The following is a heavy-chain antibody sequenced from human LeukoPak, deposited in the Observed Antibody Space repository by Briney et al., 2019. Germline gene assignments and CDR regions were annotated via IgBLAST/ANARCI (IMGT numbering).Heavy chain of an antibody. Sequence: GESLKISCKGSGYSFTSYWIGWVRQMPGKGLEWMGIIYPGDSDTRYSPSFQGQVTISADKSISTAYLQWSSLKASDTAMYYCARRGAYYDSSGYLGGNFGYWGQGTLVTVSS. V-gene: IGHV5-51*01. CDR2: IYPGDSDT. CDR1: GYSFTSYW. D-gene: IGHD3-22*01. J-gene: IGHJ4*02. CDR3: ARRGAYYDSSGYLGGNFGY.